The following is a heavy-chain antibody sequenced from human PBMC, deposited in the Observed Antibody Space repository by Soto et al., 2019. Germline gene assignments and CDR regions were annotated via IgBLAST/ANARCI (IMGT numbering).Heavy chain of an antibody. D-gene: IGHD2-21*01. J-gene: IGHJ4*02. V-gene: IGHV1-69*13. Sequence: RASVKVSCKASGGTFSSYAISWVRQAPGQGLEWMGGIIPIFGTANYAQKFQGRVTITADESTSTAYMELSSLRSEDTAVYYCARELYSCGAECPYYMDYWGQGTPVTVSS. CDR2: IIPIFGTA. CDR1: GGTFSSYA. CDR3: ARELYSCGAECPYYMDY.